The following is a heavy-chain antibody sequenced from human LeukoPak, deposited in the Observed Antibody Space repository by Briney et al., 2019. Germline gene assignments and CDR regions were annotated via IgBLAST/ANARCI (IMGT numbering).Heavy chain of an antibody. J-gene: IGHJ6*03. CDR1: GYTFTGYY. CDR3: ARDDQLVYPYKNDILTIPGYYFMDV. CDR2: INPNSGGT. Sequence: PSVKASCKASGYTFTGYYMHWVPQAPGQGLEWIGRINPNSGGTNYAQKFQGRVTMTRDTSISTAYMELSRLRSDDTAVYYCARDDQLVYPYKNDILTIPGYYFMDVWGKGTTVTVSS. V-gene: IGHV1-2*06. D-gene: IGHD3-9*01.